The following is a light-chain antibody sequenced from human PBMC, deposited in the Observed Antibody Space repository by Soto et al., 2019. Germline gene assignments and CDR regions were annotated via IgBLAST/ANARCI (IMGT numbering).Light chain of an antibody. CDR3: SSYAGSNNLV. J-gene: IGLJ2*01. CDR2: EVS. V-gene: IGLV2-8*01. CDR1: SSDVGGYNY. Sequence: QSALTQPPYASGSRGQSVTISCTGTSSDVGGYNYVSWYQQHPGKAPKLMIYEVSKRPSGVPDRFSGSKSGNTASLTVSGLQAEDEADYYCSSYAGSNNLVFGGGTKVTAL.